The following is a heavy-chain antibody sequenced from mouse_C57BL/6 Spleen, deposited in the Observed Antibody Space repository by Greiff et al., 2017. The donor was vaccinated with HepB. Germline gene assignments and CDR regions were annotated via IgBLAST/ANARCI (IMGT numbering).Heavy chain of an antibody. Sequence: EVKLVESGGDLVKPGGSLKLSCAASGFTFSSYGMSWVRQTPDKRLEWVATISSGGSYTYYPDSVKGRFTISRDNAKNTLYLQMSSLKSEDTAMYYCARGDYYGSSYYFDYWGQGTTLTVSS. D-gene: IGHD1-1*01. V-gene: IGHV5-6*01. CDR1: GFTFSSYG. CDR3: ARGDYYGSSYYFDY. CDR2: ISSGGSYT. J-gene: IGHJ2*01.